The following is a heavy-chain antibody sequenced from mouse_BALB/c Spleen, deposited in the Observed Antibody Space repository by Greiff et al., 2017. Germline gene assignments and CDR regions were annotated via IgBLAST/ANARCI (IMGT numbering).Heavy chain of an antibody. CDR3: ARMYGNLYYFDY. D-gene: IGHD2-10*02. CDR1: GYTFTSYW. Sequence: QVQLQQPGAELVKPGASVKLSCKASGYTFTSYWMHWVKQRPGQGLEWIGEINPSNGRTNYNEKFKSKATLTVDKSSSTAYMQLSSLTSEDSAVYYCARMYGNLYYFDYWGQGTTLTVSA. V-gene: IGHV1S81*02. J-gene: IGHJ2*01. CDR2: INPSNGRT.